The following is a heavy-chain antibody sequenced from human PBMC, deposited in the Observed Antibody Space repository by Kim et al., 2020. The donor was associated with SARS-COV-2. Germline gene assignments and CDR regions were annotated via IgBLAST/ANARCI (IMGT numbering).Heavy chain of an antibody. J-gene: IGHJ4*01. D-gene: IGHD5-12*01. CDR3: ARDRTPDGYRRPDYFD. CDR1: GGSVSSGSYY. Sequence: SETLSLTCTVSGGSVSSGSYYWSWIRQPPGKGLEWIGYIYYSGSTNYNPSLKSRVTISVDTSKNQFSLKLSSVTAADTAVYYCARDRTPDGYRRPDYFD. V-gene: IGHV4-61*01. CDR2: IYYSGST.